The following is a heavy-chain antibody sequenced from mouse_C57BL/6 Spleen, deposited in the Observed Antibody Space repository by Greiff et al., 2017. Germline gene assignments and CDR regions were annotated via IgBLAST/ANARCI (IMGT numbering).Heavy chain of an antibody. CDR3: ARGGSNYGPPFTY. CDR2: INPSNGGT. D-gene: IGHD2-5*01. CDR1: GYTFTSYW. Sequence: QVQLKQPGTELVKPGASVKLSCKASGYTFTSYWMHWVKQRPGQGLEWIGNINPSNGGTNYNEKFKSKATLTVDKSSSTAYMQLSSLTSEDSAVYYGARGGSNYGPPFTYWGQGTLVTVAA. V-gene: IGHV1-53*01. J-gene: IGHJ3*01.